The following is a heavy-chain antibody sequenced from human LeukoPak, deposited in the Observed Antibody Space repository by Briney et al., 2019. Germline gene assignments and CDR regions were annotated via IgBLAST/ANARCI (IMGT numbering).Heavy chain of an antibody. J-gene: IGHJ4*02. Sequence: SETLSLTCSVSGGSISSYYWSWIRQPPGKGLEWIRYIYYSGSTNYNPSLKSRVTISVDTSKNQFSLKLSSVTAADTAVYYCARAPNYYDSSGYYYFDYWGQGTLVTVSS. CDR1: GGSISSYY. V-gene: IGHV4-59*01. CDR2: IYYSGST. D-gene: IGHD3-22*01. CDR3: ARAPNYYDSSGYYYFDY.